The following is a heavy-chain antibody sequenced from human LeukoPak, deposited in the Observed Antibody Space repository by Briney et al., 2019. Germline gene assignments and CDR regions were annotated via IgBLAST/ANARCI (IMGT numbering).Heavy chain of an antibody. CDR3: ARDVNSLFDY. CDR2: ISYDGSNK. D-gene: IGHD1/OR15-1a*01. J-gene: IGHJ4*02. CDR1: GFTFSSYA. V-gene: IGHV3-30-3*01. Sequence: GGSLRLSCAASGFTFSSYAMHWVRQAPGKGLEWVAVISYDGSNKYYADSVKGRFTISRDNSKNTLYLQMNSLRAEGTAVYYCARDVNSLFDYWGQGTLVTVSS.